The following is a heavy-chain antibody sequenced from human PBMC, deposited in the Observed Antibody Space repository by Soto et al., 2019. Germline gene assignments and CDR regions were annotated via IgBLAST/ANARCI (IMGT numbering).Heavy chain of an antibody. V-gene: IGHV3-23*01. CDR1: GFTFSSYA. D-gene: IGHD3-9*01. CDR3: ARLGVVGILAGYFDY. CDR2: ISGSGGST. Sequence: EVQLLESGGGLVQPGGSLRLSCAASGFTFSSYAMSWVRQAPGKGLEWVSAISGSGGSTYYADSVKGRFTISRDNSKNTLYLQMNSLRAEDTAVYYCARLGVVGILAGYFDYWGQGTLVTVSS. J-gene: IGHJ4*02.